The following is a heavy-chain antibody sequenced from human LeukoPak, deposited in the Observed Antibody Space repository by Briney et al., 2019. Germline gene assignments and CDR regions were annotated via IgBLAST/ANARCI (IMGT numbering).Heavy chain of an antibody. CDR1: GGSINSENYF. J-gene: IGHJ4*02. Sequence: PSETLSVTCTVSGGSINSENYFWSWIRQHPVRGLEWIVYISYSGSTYYNPSLKSRVTLSVDTSKNQFSLKLSSVTAADTAVYYCAREGNYYDPNGYSVYWGQGALVTVSS. V-gene: IGHV4-31*03. CDR3: AREGNYYDPNGYSVY. CDR2: ISYSGST. D-gene: IGHD3-22*01.